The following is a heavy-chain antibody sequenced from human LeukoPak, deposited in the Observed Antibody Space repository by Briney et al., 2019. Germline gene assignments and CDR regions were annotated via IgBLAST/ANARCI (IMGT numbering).Heavy chain of an antibody. CDR3: ASVYVDTAMVNAFDI. Sequence: ASVKVSCKASGYTFTSYDINWVRQATGQGLEWMGWMNPNSGNTGYAQKFQGRVTITRNTSISTAYMELSSLRSEDTAVYYCASVYVDTAMVNAFDIWGQGTMVTVSS. J-gene: IGHJ3*02. CDR2: MNPNSGNT. D-gene: IGHD5-18*01. V-gene: IGHV1-8*03. CDR1: GYTFTSYD.